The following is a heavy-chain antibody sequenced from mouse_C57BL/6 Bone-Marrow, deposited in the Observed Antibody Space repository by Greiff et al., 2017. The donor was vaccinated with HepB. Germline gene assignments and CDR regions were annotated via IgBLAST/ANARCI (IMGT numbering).Heavy chain of an antibody. J-gene: IGHJ3*01. CDR1: GFSLTSYG. CDR2: IWGVGST. D-gene: IGHD3-2*02. Sequence: VQLQQSGPGLVAPSQSLSITCTVSGFSLTSYGVDWVRQSPGKGLEWLGVIWGVGSTNYNSALKSRLSISKDNSKSQVFLKMNSLQTDDTAMYYCASGGKDSSGYFAYWGQGTLVTVSA. V-gene: IGHV2-6*01. CDR3: ASGGKDSSGYFAY.